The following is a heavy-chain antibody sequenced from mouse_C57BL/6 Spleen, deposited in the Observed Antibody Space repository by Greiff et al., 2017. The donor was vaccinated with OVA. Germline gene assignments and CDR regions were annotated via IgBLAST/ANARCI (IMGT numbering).Heavy chain of an antibody. CDR2: ILPGSGST. V-gene: IGHV1-9*01. J-gene: IGHJ1*03. D-gene: IGHD2-2*01. Sequence: QVQLKQSGAELMKPGASVKLSCKATGYTFTGYWIEWVKQRPGHGLEWIGEILPGSGSTNYNEKFKGKATFTADTSSNTAYMHLSSLTTEDSAIYDCARSLYYGYRDWYFDVWGTGTTVTVSS. CDR3: ARSLYYGYRDWYFDV. CDR1: GYTFTGYW.